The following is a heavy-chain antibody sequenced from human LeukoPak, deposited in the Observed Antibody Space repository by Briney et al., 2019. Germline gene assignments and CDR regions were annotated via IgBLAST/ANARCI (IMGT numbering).Heavy chain of an antibody. D-gene: IGHD3-10*01. J-gene: IGHJ4*02. Sequence: ASVKISCKASGYTFTTYYMHWVRQAPGQGLEWMGVVNPSGGGTSYSQMFQGRLTMTRDMSTSTVYMELSSLRAEDTAVYYCASFQTYYYGSGSYSPHFDYWGQGTLVTVSS. CDR2: VNPSGGGT. CDR3: ASFQTYYYGSGSYSPHFDY. V-gene: IGHV1-46*01. CDR1: GYTFTTYY.